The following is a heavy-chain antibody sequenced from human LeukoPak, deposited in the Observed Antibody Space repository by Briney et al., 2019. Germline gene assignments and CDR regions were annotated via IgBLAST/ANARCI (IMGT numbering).Heavy chain of an antibody. CDR3: AREQCSGGSCYRGDC. D-gene: IGHD2-15*01. CDR1: GFTFSSYS. V-gene: IGHV3-21*01. Sequence: GGSLRLSCAASGFTFSSYSRNWVRQAPGKGLEWVSSISSSSSYIKYADSVKGRFTISRDNAKNSLYLQMNSLRAEETAVYYCAREQCSGGSCYRGDCWGQGTLVTVSS. CDR2: ISSSSSYI. J-gene: IGHJ4*02.